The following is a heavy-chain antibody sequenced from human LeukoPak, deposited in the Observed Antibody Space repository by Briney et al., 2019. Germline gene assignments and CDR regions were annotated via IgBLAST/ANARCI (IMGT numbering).Heavy chain of an antibody. J-gene: IGHJ5*02. Sequence: SGPALVKPTQTLTLTCTFSGFLLSTSGMRVSWIRQPPGKALEWLARLAWDDDKFYSTSLKTRLTISKDTSKNQVVLTMTNMDPVDTATYYCARSGYSGYDGYWFDPWGQGTLVTVSS. V-gene: IGHV2-70*04. D-gene: IGHD5-12*01. CDR2: LAWDDDK. CDR1: GFLLSTSGMR. CDR3: ARSGYSGYDGYWFDP.